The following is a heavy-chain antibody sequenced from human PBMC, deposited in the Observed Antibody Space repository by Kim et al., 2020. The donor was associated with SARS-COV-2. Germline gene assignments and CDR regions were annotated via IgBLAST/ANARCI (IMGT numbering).Heavy chain of an antibody. CDR3: MSYSSGSPYFYAVDV. CDR2: ITDDGTT. V-gene: IGHV4-39*01. CDR1: GGSINTRTYR. D-gene: IGHD6-19*01. J-gene: IGHJ6*02. Sequence: SETLSLTCSVSGGSINTRTYRWGWIRKPPDRGLQWIGSITDDGTTFYTPSLKSRVTIFVDTSTNQLSLRLGSVTATDTAVYYCMSYSSGSPYFYAVDVWGQGTRGTVSS.